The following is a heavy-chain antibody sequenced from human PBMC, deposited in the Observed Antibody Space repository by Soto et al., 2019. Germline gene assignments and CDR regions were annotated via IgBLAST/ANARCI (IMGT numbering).Heavy chain of an antibody. Sequence: QVQLVQSGAEVKKPGSSVKVSCKASGGTFSTYAISWVRQAPGQGLEWMGGIIPIFGTANYAQTFQGTVTITADESMSTAYMELSSPRAESTAMNYPARAEGFDYFGTDVWGQGTTVTVAS. D-gene: IGHD3-10*01. CDR2: IIPIFGTA. CDR1: GGTFSTYA. J-gene: IGHJ6*02. V-gene: IGHV1-69*12. CDR3: ARAEGFDYFGTDV.